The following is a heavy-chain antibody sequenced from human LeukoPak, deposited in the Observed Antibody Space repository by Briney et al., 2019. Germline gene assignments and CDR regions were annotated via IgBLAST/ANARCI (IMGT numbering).Heavy chain of an antibody. CDR2: SKNKANAYST. CDR1: GFTFSSYG. D-gene: IGHD3-9*01. Sequence: GGSLRLSCAASGFTFSSYGMHWVRQAPGKGLEWIGRSKNKANAYSTVYAASVKGRFTFSRDDRKNSLYLQTDSLKDEDTAVYYCSRIFYYGSTGYYPDHWGQGTLVTVSS. CDR3: SRIFYYGSTGYYPDH. V-gene: IGHV3-72*01. J-gene: IGHJ4*02.